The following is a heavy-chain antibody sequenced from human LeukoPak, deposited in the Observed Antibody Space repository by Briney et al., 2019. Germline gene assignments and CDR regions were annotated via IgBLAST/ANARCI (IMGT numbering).Heavy chain of an antibody. CDR2: INPSGGST. CDR1: GYIFTSYY. D-gene: IGHD1-26*01. CDR3: GRLYSGSYLVAFDI. V-gene: IGHV1-46*01. Sequence: ASVKVSCKASGYIFTSYYIHWVRQAPGQGLEWMGIINPSGGSTSYAQKFQGRVTMTRDMSTSTVYMELSSLRSEDTAVYYCGRLYSGSYLVAFDIWGQGTMVTVSS. J-gene: IGHJ3*02.